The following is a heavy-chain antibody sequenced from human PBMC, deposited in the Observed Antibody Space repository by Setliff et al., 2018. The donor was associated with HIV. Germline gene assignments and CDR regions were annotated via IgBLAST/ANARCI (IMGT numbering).Heavy chain of an antibody. CDR1: GFTFSNYA. J-gene: IGHJ6*03. CDR2: ILSTGERT. D-gene: IGHD3-3*01. CDR3: AKEADDFWSGFRAYYYYMDV. V-gene: IGHV3-23*01. Sequence: LRLSCAASGFTFSNYAMSWVRQAPGEGLEWVSAILSTGERTFYADSVKGRFTISRDNSKNTLYLQMNSLRAEDTAVYYCAKEADDFWSGFRAYYYYMDVWGKGTTVTVSS.